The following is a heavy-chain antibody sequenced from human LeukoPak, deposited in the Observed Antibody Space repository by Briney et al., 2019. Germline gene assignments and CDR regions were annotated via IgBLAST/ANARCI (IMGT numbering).Heavy chain of an antibody. J-gene: IGHJ4*02. V-gene: IGHV3-23*01. CDR1: GFTFNNYP. D-gene: IGHD1-1*01. CDR2: ISENGGDR. Sequence: QPGGSLRLSCVASGFTFNNYPMTWVRQAPGKGLEWVSAISENGGDRKYAASVKGRFTISRDNSKNTLYLQMNSLRVEDTAIYYCGKDWKVDYWGQGSLVSVSS. CDR3: GKDWKVDY.